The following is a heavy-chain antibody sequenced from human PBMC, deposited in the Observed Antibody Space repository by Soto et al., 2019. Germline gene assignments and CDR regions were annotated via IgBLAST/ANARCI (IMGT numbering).Heavy chain of an antibody. CDR1: GGSISNYY. J-gene: IGHJ6*03. Sequence: PSETLSLTCTVSGGSISNYYWSWIRQPPGKGLEWIGNIYHSGSTNYNPSLKSRVTISVDTSKNQFSLKVSSVTAADTAVYYCARSRGIGIYYYYMDVWGKGTTVTVSS. D-gene: IGHD3-3*02. CDR2: IYHSGST. V-gene: IGHV4-59*01. CDR3: ARSRGIGIYYYYMDV.